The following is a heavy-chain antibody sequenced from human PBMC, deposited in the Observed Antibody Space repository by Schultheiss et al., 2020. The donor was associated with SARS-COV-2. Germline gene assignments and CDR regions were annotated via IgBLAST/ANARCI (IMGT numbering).Heavy chain of an antibody. CDR3: ARDPNSSPSWVNALDV. J-gene: IGHJ3*01. D-gene: IGHD6-6*01. CDR1: GGSISSGSYY. CDR2: IYYSGST. V-gene: IGHV4-61*09. Sequence: SQTLSLTCTVSGGSISSGSYYWSWIRQPAGKGLEWIGYIYYSGSTNYNPSLKSRVTISVDTSKNQFSLKLSSVTAADTAVYYCARDPNSSPSWVNALDVWGQGTRVTVSS.